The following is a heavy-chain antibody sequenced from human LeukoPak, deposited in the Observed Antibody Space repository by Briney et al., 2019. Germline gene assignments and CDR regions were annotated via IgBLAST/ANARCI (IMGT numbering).Heavy chain of an antibody. V-gene: IGHV1-8*01. D-gene: IGHD3-10*01. CDR3: GRGSRSGDY. CDR1: GYTFTNYD. CDR2: MNPNSGNT. Sequence: GASVKVSCKTSGYTFTNYDINWVRQATGQGLEWMGWMNPNSGNTGYAQKFQGRVTMTRNISTSTAYMELSSLRSEDTAVYYCGRGSRSGDYWGQGTQVTVSS. J-gene: IGHJ4*02.